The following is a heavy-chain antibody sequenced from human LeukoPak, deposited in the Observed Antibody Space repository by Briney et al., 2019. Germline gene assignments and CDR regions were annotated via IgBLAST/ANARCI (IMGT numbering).Heavy chain of an antibody. CDR3: SRHLPNMVRGTDV. D-gene: IGHD3-10*01. V-gene: IGHV5-10-1*01. CDR2: IDPSDSYT. CDR1: GYSFTTYW. J-gene: IGHJ6*02. Sequence: GESLMISCKGSGYSFTTYWIGWVRQMPGKGLEWMGMIDPSDSYTDYSPSFQGHVTISADKSISTAYLQWSSLQASDTAMYYCSRHLPNMVRGTDVWGQGTTVTVSS.